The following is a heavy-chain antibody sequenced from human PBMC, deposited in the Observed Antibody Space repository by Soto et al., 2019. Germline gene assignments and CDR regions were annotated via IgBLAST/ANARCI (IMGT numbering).Heavy chain of an antibody. D-gene: IGHD2-2*01. J-gene: IGHJ4*02. V-gene: IGHV4-34*01. CDR3: ARPSLYCSSTSCSQLGYYFDY. Sequence: QVQLQQWGAGLLKPSETLSLTCAVYGGSFSGYYWSWIRQPPGKGLEWIGEINHSGSTNYNPSLKSPVTTSVDTSKNQFSLKLSSVTAADTAVYYCARPSLYCSSTSCSQLGYYFDYWGQGTLVTVSS. CDR1: GGSFSGYY. CDR2: INHSGST.